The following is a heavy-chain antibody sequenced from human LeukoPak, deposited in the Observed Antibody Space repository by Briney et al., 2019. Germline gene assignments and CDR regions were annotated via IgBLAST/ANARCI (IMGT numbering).Heavy chain of an antibody. V-gene: IGHV3-9*01. J-gene: IGHJ4*02. D-gene: IGHD3-9*01. CDR3: AKDGGAGCSDDWCPPDY. Sequence: GGSLRLSCAASGFNFGANAMHWVRQAPGKGLEWVSGLSCNGDYIAYGDSVKGRFTISRDNAKNSLYLQMNSLNTDDTAFYFCAKDGGAGCSDDWCPPDYWGQGTLVTVSS. CDR2: LSCNGDYI. CDR1: GFNFGANA.